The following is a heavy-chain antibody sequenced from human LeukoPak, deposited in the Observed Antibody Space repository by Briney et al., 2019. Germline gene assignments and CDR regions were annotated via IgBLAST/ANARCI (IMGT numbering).Heavy chain of an antibody. J-gene: IGHJ6*03. CDR1: GGSFSGYY. V-gene: IGHV4-34*01. D-gene: IGHD3-10*01. CDR3: ARDTVDGSGSYYYSYYYYYYMDV. CDR2: INHSGST. Sequence: SETLSLTCAVYGGSFSGYYWSWIRQPPGKGLEWIGEINHSGSTNYNPSLKSRVTISVDTSKNQFSLKLSSVTAADTAVYYCARDTVDGSGSYYYSYYYYYYMDVWGKGTTVTISS.